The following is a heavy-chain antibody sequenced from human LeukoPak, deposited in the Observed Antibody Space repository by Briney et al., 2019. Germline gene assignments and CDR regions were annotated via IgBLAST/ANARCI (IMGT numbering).Heavy chain of an antibody. CDR3: ARDGLNTGWSDSFDY. V-gene: IGHV4-59*01. Sequence: SETLSLTCTVSGGSISSYYWSWIRQPPGKGLEWIGYIYYSGSTNYNPSLKSRVTISVDTSKNQFSLKLSSVTAADTAVYYCARDGLNTGWSDSFDYWGQGTLVTVSS. CDR1: GGSISSYY. D-gene: IGHD6-19*01. CDR2: IYYSGST. J-gene: IGHJ4*02.